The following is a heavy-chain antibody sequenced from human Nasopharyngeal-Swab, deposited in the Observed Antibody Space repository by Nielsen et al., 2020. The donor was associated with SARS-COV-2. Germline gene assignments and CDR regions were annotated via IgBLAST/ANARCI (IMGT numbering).Heavy chain of an antibody. J-gene: IGHJ5*02. CDR3: ADGGLNWVDP. Sequence: GGSLRLSCAASGSWFNNAWMNWVRQAPGRGLEWVCRIKSRADGGTTDYAAPVQGRFTISRDDSKNTVYLQMDSLTTEDSGMYHCADGGLNWVDPWGQGTLVTVSS. D-gene: IGHD4-23*01. V-gene: IGHV3-15*07. CDR2: IKSRADGGTT. CDR1: GSWFNNAW.